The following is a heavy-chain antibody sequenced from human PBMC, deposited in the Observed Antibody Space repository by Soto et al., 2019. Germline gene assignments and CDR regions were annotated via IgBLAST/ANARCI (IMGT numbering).Heavy chain of an antibody. D-gene: IGHD3-22*01. J-gene: IGHJ5*01. CDR3: TGGRTYLTSGGSFYGDYWFDS. CDR2: MNPNTGTT. V-gene: IGHV1-8*01. Sequence: QVQLAQSGAEVKKPGASVKVSCKASGYTFTSHDINWVRQAPGLGLEWLGWMNPNTGTTGFAQNFQGRVAFTRDTSISTAYMVLTSLTSDDTGVNYFTGGRTYLTSGGSFYGDYWFDSWGQGTLVTVSS. CDR1: GYTFTSHD.